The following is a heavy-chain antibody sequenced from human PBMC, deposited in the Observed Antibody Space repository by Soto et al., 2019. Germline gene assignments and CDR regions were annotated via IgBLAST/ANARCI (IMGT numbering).Heavy chain of an antibody. Sequence: ASVKVSCKASGYTFTSYGISWVRQAPGQGLEWMGWISAYNGNTNYAQKLQGRVTMTTDTSTSTAYMELRSLRSDDTAVYYCAREGGWFGESGYYYMDVWGKGTTVTVSS. CDR3: AREGGWFGESGYYYMDV. CDR1: GYTFTSYG. D-gene: IGHD3-10*01. V-gene: IGHV1-18*01. J-gene: IGHJ6*03. CDR2: ISAYNGNT.